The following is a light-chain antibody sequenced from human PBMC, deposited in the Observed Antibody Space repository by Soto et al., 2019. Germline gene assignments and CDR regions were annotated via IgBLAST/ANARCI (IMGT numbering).Light chain of an antibody. V-gene: IGLV6-57*03. CDR1: RGSIATSY. J-gene: IGLJ3*02. CDR3: QSYGSGNWV. CDR2: DDN. Sequence: NFMLTQPHSVSESPGKTVTISCTRNRGSIATSYVQWYQQRPDSAPTTIIYDDNQRPSGVPVRFSGSIDSSSNSASLTISGLKTEDEADYYCQSYGSGNWVFGGGTKLTVL.